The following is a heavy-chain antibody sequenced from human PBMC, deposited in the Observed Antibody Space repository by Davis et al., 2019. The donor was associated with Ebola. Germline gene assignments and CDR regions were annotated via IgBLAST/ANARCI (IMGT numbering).Heavy chain of an antibody. Sequence: ASVKVSCKASGYTFTGYYMHWVRQAPGQGLEWMGWINPNSGGTNYAQKFQGRITMTRDTSISTAYMELSRLRSDDTAMYYCARGSPVTVTGFYYFEYWGQGTLVTVSS. V-gene: IGHV1-2*02. CDR1: GYTFTGYY. CDR2: INPNSGGT. D-gene: IGHD4-17*01. CDR3: ARGSPVTVTGFYYFEY. J-gene: IGHJ4*02.